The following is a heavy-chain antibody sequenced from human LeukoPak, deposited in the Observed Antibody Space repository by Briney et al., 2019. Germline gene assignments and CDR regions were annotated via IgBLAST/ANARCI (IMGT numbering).Heavy chain of an antibody. J-gene: IGHJ4*02. CDR1: GYSISSGYH. Sequence: KSSETLSLTCTVSGYSISSGYHWGWIRQPPGKGLEWIGSIYHSGSTYYNPSLKSRVTISVDTSKNQFSLKLRSVTAADTAVYYCASATPQYSSSWYLVWGQGTLVTVSS. CDR3: ASATPQYSSSWYLV. CDR2: IYHSGST. D-gene: IGHD6-13*01. V-gene: IGHV4-38-2*02.